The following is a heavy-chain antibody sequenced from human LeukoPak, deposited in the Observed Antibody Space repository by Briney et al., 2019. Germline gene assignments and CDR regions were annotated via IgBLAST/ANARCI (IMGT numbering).Heavy chain of an antibody. J-gene: IGHJ6*02. D-gene: IGHD4-23*01. CDR1: GGSISPYY. V-gene: IGHV4-59*01. CDR2: IYYSGTT. Sequence: PSETLSLTCTVSGGSISPYYWSWIRQPPGKGLEYIGYIYYSGTTDYNPSLKSRVTVSVDTSKNQFSLKVTSVSAADTAVYYCARIMQTPWGMDVWGQGTTVTVSS. CDR3: ARIMQTPWGMDV.